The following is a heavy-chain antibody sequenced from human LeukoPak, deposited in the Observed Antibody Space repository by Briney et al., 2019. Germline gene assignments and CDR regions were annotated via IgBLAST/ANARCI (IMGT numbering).Heavy chain of an antibody. CDR2: ITGSGGST. Sequence: GGSLRLSCAASGFTFNNYAMSWVRQAPGKGLEWVSAITGSGGSTYYADSVKGRFTISRDNSKNTLYLQMNSLRAEDTAVYYCAKDPESYGSGTYYPYWGQGTLVTVSS. D-gene: IGHD3-10*01. CDR1: GFTFNNYA. CDR3: AKDPESYGSGTYYPY. V-gene: IGHV3-23*01. J-gene: IGHJ4*02.